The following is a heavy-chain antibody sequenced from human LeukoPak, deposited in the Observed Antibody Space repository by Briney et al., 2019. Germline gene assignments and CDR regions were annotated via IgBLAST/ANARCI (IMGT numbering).Heavy chain of an antibody. CDR3: AKAEGSAGYYYDSTGYYNLDY. Sequence: GGSLRLSCAASGFTFSNYAMSWVRQAPGKGLEWVSGISGSGGRTNYADSVKGRFTISRDNSKNTLYLQMSSLRAEDTAVYYCAKAEGSAGYYYDSTGYYNLDYWGQGTLVTVSS. V-gene: IGHV3-23*01. D-gene: IGHD3-22*01. CDR2: ISGSGGRT. CDR1: GFTFSNYA. J-gene: IGHJ4*02.